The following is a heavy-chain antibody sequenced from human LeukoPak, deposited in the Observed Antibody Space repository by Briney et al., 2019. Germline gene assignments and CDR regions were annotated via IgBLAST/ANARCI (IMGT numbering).Heavy chain of an antibody. J-gene: IGHJ3*02. D-gene: IGHD3-22*01. V-gene: IGHV4-34*01. CDR3: AREYYYDSSGYVGDAFDI. CDR1: GGSFSGYY. CDR2: INHSGST. Sequence: SETLSLTCAVYGGSFSGYYWSWIRQPPGKGLEWIGEINHSGSTNYNPSLKSRVTISVDTSKNQFSLKLSSVTAADTAVYYCAREYYYDSSGYVGDAFDIWGQGTMVTVSS.